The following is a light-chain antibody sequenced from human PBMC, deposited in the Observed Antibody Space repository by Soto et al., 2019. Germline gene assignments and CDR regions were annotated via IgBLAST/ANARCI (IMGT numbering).Light chain of an antibody. V-gene: IGKV3-15*01. J-gene: IGKJ5*01. CDR1: QSVRSN. CDR2: AAS. CDR3: QQYGNSPIT. Sequence: EIVMTQSPATLSVSPGERVTLSCRASQSVRSNLAWYQQKPGQAPRLLIYAASTRATGVPDRFSGTGSGTDFTLTISRLEPEDFAVYYCQQYGNSPITFGQGTRLEIK.